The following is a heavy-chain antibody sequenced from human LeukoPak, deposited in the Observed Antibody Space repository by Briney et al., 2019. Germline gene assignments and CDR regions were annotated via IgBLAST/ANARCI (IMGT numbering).Heavy chain of an antibody. J-gene: IGHJ4*02. Sequence: GGPLRLSCAASGFTFRNYVIHWVRQAPGKGLEWVAVTSSDLNVKLYADSVKGRFTISRDNSRSTLYLQMNSLRPEDTATCYCAREGYYGSGSPPSLYLDYWGQGTLVTVSS. CDR1: GFTFRNYV. D-gene: IGHD3-10*01. CDR2: TSSDLNVK. CDR3: AREGYYGSGSPPSLYLDY. V-gene: IGHV3-30-3*01.